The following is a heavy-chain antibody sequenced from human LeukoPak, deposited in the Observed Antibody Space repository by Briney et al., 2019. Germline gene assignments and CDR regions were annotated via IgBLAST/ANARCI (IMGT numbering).Heavy chain of an antibody. CDR2: IYYNGST. J-gene: IGHJ3*02. CDR3: ARDFRFVNQEAFDI. V-gene: IGHV4-61*01. CDR1: GVSVSNCRYY. Sequence: SETLSLTCTVSGVSVSNCRYYWSWLPPPPGKGLEWIGYIYYNGSTNYNPSLKSRVTISVDTSKNQFSLKLSSVTAADTAVYYCARDFRFVNQEAFDIWGQGTMVTVSS.